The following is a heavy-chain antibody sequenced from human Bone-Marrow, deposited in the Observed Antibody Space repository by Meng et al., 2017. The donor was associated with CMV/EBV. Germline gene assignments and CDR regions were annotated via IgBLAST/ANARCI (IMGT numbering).Heavy chain of an antibody. V-gene: IGHV1-58*01. D-gene: IGHD3-22*01. J-gene: IGHJ4*02. CDR3: AADYGTGDSSGYQDY. CDR1: GFTFTSSA. Sequence: SVKVSCNAPGFTFTSSAVQWARHTRGQRLEWIGWLVVGSGNTNYVQKFQERVTITRDMSTSIAYMELSSLRSEDTAVYYCAADYGTGDSSGYQDYWGQGTLVTVSS. CDR2: LVVGSGNT.